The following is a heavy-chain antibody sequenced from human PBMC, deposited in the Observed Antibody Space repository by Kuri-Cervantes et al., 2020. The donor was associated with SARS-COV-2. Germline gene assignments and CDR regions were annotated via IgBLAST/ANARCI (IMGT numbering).Heavy chain of an antibody. D-gene: IGHD6-19*01. J-gene: IGHJ4*02. CDR2: IYHSGST. Sequence: GSLRLSCTVSGYSISSGYYWGWIRQPPGKGLEWIGSIYHSGSTYYNPSLKSRVTISVDTSKNQFSLKLSSVTAADTAVYYCARHSRLADFDYWGQGTLVTVSS. CDR3: ARHSRLADFDY. CDR1: GYSISSGYY. V-gene: IGHV4-38-2*02.